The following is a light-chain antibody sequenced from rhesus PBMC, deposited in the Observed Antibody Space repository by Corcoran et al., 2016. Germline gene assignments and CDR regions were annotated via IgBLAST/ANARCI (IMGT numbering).Light chain of an antibody. CDR2: GAS. V-gene: IGKV3-10*01. J-gene: IGKJ2*01. CDR1: QSVSSY. Sequence: QVILTQSPATLSLSPGERATLSCRASQSVSSYLPWYQQKPGQAPRLLIYGASRRATGIPDRFMGSGSGNDFTPTISSLEPEDVGVYHCYQHSSGYSFGQGTKVEIK. CDR3: YQHSSGYS.